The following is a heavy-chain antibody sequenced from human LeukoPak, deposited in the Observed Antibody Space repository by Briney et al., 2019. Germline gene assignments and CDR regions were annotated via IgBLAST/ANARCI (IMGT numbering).Heavy chain of an antibody. D-gene: IGHD3-22*01. CDR3: ARVGSSGYWHYFDN. CDR1: AYSISSGYY. V-gene: IGHV4-38-2*02. J-gene: IGHJ4*02. Sequence: SETLSLTCTVSAYSISSGYYWGWIRQPPGKGLEWIGSIYHSGTTSYNPSHKSRVTISVDTSKNQISLNLSSVTAADTARYYCARVGSSGYWHYFDNWGQGALVSLSS. CDR2: IYHSGTT.